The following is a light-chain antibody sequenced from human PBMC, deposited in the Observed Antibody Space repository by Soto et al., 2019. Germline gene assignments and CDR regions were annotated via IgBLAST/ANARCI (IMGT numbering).Light chain of an antibody. CDR3: QQYNNWPPCT. Sequence: EIVMTQSPATLSVSPGERATLSCRASQSVSSNLAWYQQKPGQDPRLLIYGASTRATGIPARFSGSGSGTEFILAISSLESEDFAVCYCQQYNNWPPCTFGQGTKVEIK. J-gene: IGKJ1*01. CDR1: QSVSSN. V-gene: IGKV3-15*01. CDR2: GAS.